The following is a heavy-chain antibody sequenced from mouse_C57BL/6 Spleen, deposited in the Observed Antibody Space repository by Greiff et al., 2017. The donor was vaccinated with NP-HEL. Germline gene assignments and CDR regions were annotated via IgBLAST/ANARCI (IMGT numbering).Heavy chain of an antibody. CDR3: ARGKVTRAMDY. CDR2: ISYDGSN. CDR1: GYSITSGYY. Sequence: EVQLQESGPGLVKPSPSLSLTCSVTGYSITSGYYWNWIRQFPGNKLEWMGYISYDGSNNYNPSLKNRISITRDTSKNQFFLKLNSVTTEDTATYYCARGKVTRAMDYWGQGTSVTVSS. J-gene: IGHJ4*01. D-gene: IGHD2-2*01. V-gene: IGHV3-6*01.